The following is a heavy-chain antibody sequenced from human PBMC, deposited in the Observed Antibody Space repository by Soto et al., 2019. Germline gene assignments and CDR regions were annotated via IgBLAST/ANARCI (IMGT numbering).Heavy chain of an antibody. CDR1: GGSVSSGDYY. CDR2: VYYGGST. CDR3: ARIPVDTYMIYWFDP. V-gene: IGHV4-61*08. Sequence: PSETLSLTCTVSGGSVSSGDYYWTWIRQPPGKGLEWIGYVYYGGSTNYNPSLKSRVSISAETAKNQFSLKLSSVTAADTAVYYCARIPVDTYMIYWFDPWGQGILVTVSS. J-gene: IGHJ5*02. D-gene: IGHD5-18*01.